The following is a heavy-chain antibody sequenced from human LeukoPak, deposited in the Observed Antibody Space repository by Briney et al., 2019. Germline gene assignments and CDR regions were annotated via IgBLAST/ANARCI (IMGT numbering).Heavy chain of an antibody. D-gene: IGHD2-2*01. CDR3: DCSSATCYAAGDY. J-gene: IGHJ4*02. CDR1: GITFRNLA. V-gene: IGHV3-30*02. CDR2: IRADGSNT. Sequence: GGSLRLSCAVSGITFRNLAMHWLRQAPGKGLEWVAFIRADGSNTKYADSVKGRFTISRDNTKNTLYLQMNSLRPEDTATYYCDCSSATCYAAGDYWGQGTLVTVSS.